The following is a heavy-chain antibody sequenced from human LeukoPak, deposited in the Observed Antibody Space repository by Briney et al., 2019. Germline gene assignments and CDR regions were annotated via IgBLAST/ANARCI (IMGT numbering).Heavy chain of an antibody. J-gene: IGHJ3*02. D-gene: IGHD3-22*01. CDR3: ARESAIVVVITKGRNDAFDI. CDR2: ISAYNDNT. V-gene: IGHV1-18*01. Sequence: PWASVKLSCKASGYTFTSYGISWVRQAPGQGLEWMGWISAYNDNTHYAQKLQGRVTTTTDTYTSTAYMELKSLRSEDTAVYYCARESAIVVVITKGRNDAFDIWGQGTMVTVSS. CDR1: GYTFTSYG.